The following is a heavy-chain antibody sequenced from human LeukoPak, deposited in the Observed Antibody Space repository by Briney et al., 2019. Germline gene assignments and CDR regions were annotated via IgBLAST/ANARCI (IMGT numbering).Heavy chain of an antibody. CDR1: GDSISSYY. V-gene: IGHV4-59*01. CDR2: FYYNGYT. CDR3: ARDFRERRGITGPHGMDV. D-gene: IGHD1-20*01. Sequence: SETLSLTCTVSGDSISSYYWSWIRQPPGRGLEWIGCFYYNGYTNYNPSLKSRLTLSVDTSKNQFSLKLSSVTAADTAVYYCARDFRERRGITGPHGMDVWGQGTTVTVSS. J-gene: IGHJ6*02.